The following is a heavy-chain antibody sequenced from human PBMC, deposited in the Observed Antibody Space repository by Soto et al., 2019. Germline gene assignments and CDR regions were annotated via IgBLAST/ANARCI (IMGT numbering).Heavy chain of an antibody. CDR1: GFTFSNYW. CDR3: AKDIFEFLTGPLA. D-gene: IGHD3-9*01. V-gene: IGHV3-7*05. Sequence: PGGSLRLSCAASGFTFSNYWMTWVRQAPGKGLEWVANMNQDESEKYYVDSVKGRFTISRDNAQNTLYLQMNSLRAEDTAVYYCAKDIFEFLTGPLAWGQGTLVTVSS. CDR2: MNQDESEK. J-gene: IGHJ5*02.